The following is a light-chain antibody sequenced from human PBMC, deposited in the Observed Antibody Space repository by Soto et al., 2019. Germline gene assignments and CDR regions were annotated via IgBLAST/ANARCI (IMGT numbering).Light chain of an antibody. CDR1: QSVLYNSNDKNY. CDR3: QQYYSTPQT. CDR2: WAS. V-gene: IGKV4-1*01. J-gene: IGKJ2*01. Sequence: DIVMTQSPDSLAVSLGERATINCKSSQSVLYNSNDKNYLAWYQQKPGQPPKLLIYWASTRESGVPDRFSGSGSGTDFTLTISSLQAEDEAVYYCQQYYSTPQTFGQGTKLEIK.